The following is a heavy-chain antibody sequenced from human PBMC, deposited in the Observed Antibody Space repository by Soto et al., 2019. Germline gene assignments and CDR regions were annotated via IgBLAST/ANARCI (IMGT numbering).Heavy chain of an antibody. CDR1: GGSMISYY. CDR3: ARYNWGAMGAFDI. J-gene: IGHJ3*02. D-gene: IGHD1-1*01. CDR2: IYYSGST. V-gene: IGHV4-59*01. Sequence: SETLSVTCTVFGGSMISYYWSWIRQPPGRGLEWIGFIYYSGSTNYNPSLKSRVTISVDTSKNQFSLKLSSVTAADTAVYYCARYNWGAMGAFDIWGQGTMVTVSS.